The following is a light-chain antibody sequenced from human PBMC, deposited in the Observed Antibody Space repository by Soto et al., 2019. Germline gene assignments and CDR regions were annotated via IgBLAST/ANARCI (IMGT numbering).Light chain of an antibody. V-gene: IGKV2-28*01. Sequence: EIVMTQAPVSLPVSPGEPASISCRSSQSLLHSNGYNYLDWYLQKPGQSPQLLIFLGSNRASGVPDGFSGSGSGTDFTLKISRVEAEDVVIYYCMQALQTPPTFGQGTKVDIK. CDR3: MQALQTPPT. CDR2: LGS. CDR1: QSLLHSNGYNY. J-gene: IGKJ1*01.